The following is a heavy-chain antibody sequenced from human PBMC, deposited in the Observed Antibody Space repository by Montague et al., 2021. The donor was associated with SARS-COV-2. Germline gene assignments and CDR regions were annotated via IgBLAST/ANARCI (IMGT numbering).Heavy chain of an antibody. J-gene: IGHJ2*01. CDR3: ARTTWLRGYFDL. D-gene: IGHD5-12*01. CDR2: IYYSGST. V-gene: IGHV4-39*07. Sequence: SETLSLTCAVYGGSFSGDGSFSGYYWSWIRQPPGEGLECIGSIYYSGSTYYNPSLKSRVTISVDTSKNHFSLKLSSVTAADTAVYYCARTTWLRGYFDLWGRGALVTVSS. CDR1: GGSFSGDGSFSGYY.